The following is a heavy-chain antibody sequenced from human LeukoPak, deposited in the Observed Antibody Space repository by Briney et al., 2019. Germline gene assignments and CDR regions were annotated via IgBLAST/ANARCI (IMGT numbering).Heavy chain of an antibody. D-gene: IGHD6-13*01. J-gene: IGHJ4*02. CDR2: TYYRSKWYN. V-gene: IGHV6-1*01. CDR1: GGSVSSNSAA. Sequence: SQTLSLTCAISGGSVSSNSAAWNWIRQSPSRGLEWLGRTYYRSKWYNDYAVSVKSRITINPDTSKNQFSLQLNSVTPEDTAVYYCARGEYGSSWYSSAAGFDYWGQGTLVTVSS. CDR3: ARGEYGSSWYSSAAGFDY.